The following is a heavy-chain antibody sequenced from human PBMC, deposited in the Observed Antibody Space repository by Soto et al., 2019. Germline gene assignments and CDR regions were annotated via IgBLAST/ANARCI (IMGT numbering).Heavy chain of an antibody. V-gene: IGHV4-30-4*02. Sequence: SETLSLTCTVSGDSISSVNYCWSWVRQPPDKGLEWIGHIYNGGSTYSNPSLKSRVTISVDTSKNQFSLKLSSVTAADTAVYYCARESTLTYQLLWTNWFDPWGQGTLVTVSS. CDR3: ARESTLTYQLLWTNWFDP. CDR2: IYNGGST. CDR1: GDSISSVNYC. J-gene: IGHJ5*02. D-gene: IGHD2-2*01.